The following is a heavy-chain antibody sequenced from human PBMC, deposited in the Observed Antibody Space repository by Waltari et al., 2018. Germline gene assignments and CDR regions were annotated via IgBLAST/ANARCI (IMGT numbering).Heavy chain of an antibody. CDR2: IYYSGST. Sequence: QVQLQESGPGLVKPSETLSLTCTVSGGSISSYYWSWFRQPPGTGLEWIGYIYYSGSTNYNPSLKSRVTISVDTSKNQFSLKLSSVTAADTAVYYCARSTPDYDFWSGYPSQVYFDLWGRGTLVTVSS. CDR1: GGSISSYY. D-gene: IGHD3-3*01. V-gene: IGHV4-59*01. J-gene: IGHJ2*01. CDR3: ARSTPDYDFWSGYPSQVYFDL.